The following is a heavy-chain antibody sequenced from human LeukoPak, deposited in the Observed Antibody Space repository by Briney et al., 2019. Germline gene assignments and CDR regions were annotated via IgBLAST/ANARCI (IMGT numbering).Heavy chain of an antibody. CDR2: ISGSGGST. J-gene: IGHJ6*02. V-gene: IGHV3-23*01. CDR3: AKVSTMVRGVRYGMDV. Sequence: PGGSLRLSCAASGFTFSSYAMSWVRQAPGKGLEGVSAISGSGGSTYYADSVKGRFTISRDNSKNTLYLQMNSLRAEDTAVYYCAKVSTMVRGVRYGMDVWGQGTTVTVSS. CDR1: GFTFSSYA. D-gene: IGHD3-10*01.